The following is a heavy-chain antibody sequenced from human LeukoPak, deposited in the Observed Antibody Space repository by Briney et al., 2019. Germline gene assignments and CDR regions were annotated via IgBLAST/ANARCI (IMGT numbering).Heavy chain of an antibody. J-gene: IGHJ4*02. Sequence: SETLSLTCTVSGGSISSSSYYWGWIRQPPGKGLEWIGSIYYSGSTYYNPSLKSRVTISVDTSKNQFSLKLSSVTAADTAVYYCATLGGFYCSGGSCYRDYWGQGTLVIVSS. D-gene: IGHD2-15*01. CDR1: GGSISSSSYY. CDR2: IYYSGST. CDR3: ATLGGFYCSGGSCYRDY. V-gene: IGHV4-39*07.